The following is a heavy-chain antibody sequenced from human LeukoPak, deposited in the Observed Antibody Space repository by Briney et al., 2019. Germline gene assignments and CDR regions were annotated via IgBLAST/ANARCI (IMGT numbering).Heavy chain of an antibody. V-gene: IGHV4-38-2*02. Sequence: TSETLSLTCTVSGGSISSYYWGWIRQPPGKGLEWIGSIYHSGSTYYNPSLKSRVTISVDTSKNQFSLKLSSVTAADTAVYYCARENPSKSPHDYSNEGFDPWGQGTLVTVSS. CDR1: GGSISSYY. CDR2: IYHSGST. CDR3: ARENPSKSPHDYSNEGFDP. D-gene: IGHD4-11*01. J-gene: IGHJ5*02.